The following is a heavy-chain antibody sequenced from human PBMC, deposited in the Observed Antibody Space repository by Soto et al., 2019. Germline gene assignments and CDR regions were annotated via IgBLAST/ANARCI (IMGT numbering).Heavy chain of an antibody. Sequence: EVQLLESGGDLIQPGGSLRLSCAASGFTFSSYAMSWVRQAPGKGLGWVSAISSSGGSTFYADSVKGRFTISRDNSRNILYLHMNSLRAEDTAIYYCVKYQPMTQPRPYFDYWGQGTLVTVSS. V-gene: IGHV3-23*01. CDR3: VKYQPMTQPRPYFDY. J-gene: IGHJ4*02. CDR1: GFTFSSYA. CDR2: ISSSGGST. D-gene: IGHD3-22*01.